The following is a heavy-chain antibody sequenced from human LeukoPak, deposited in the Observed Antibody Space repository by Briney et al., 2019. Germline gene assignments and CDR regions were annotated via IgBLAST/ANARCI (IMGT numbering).Heavy chain of an antibody. D-gene: IGHD5-12*01. CDR1: GFTFSSYA. CDR3: ARDPSNSGYEFPGFFDY. Sequence: GGSLRLSCAASGFTFSSYAMHWVRQAPGKGLEWVAVISYDGSNKYYADSVKGRFTISRDNSENTLYLQMNSLRAEDTAVYYCARDPSNSGYEFPGFFDYWGQGTLVTVSS. J-gene: IGHJ4*02. V-gene: IGHV3-30-3*01. CDR2: ISYDGSNK.